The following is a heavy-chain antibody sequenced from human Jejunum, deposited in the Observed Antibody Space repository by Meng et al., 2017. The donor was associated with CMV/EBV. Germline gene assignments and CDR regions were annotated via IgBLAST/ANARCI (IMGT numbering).Heavy chain of an antibody. Sequence: GFTVSSCGMHWHRPATGMELMWVSFISGSSTYIYYANSLKSRFAVSRNNAKNSVYLQMNRLGDDDTAVYFCAGSYGYSDPRPIDNWGQGTWVTVSS. J-gene: IGHJ4*02. CDR2: ISGSSTYI. CDR3: AGSYGYSDPRPIDN. D-gene: IGHD5-12*01. V-gene: IGHV3-21*06. CDR1: GFTVSSCG.